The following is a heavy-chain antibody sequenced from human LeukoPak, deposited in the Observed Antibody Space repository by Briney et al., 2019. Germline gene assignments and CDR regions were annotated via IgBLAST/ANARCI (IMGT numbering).Heavy chain of an antibody. CDR3: ARATAGTTLFEGIDY. CDR2: IYHSGST. J-gene: IGHJ4*02. CDR1: GYSISSGYY. D-gene: IGHD1-1*01. V-gene: IGHV4-38-2*02. Sequence: SETLSLTCTVSGYSISSGYYWGWIRQPPGKGLEGIGSIYHSGSTYYNPSLKSRVTISVDTSKNQFSLKVSSVTAADTAVYYCARATAGTTLFEGIDYWGQGTLVTASS.